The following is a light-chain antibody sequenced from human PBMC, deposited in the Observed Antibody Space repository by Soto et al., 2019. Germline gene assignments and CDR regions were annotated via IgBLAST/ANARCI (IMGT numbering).Light chain of an antibody. CDR2: DDN. Sequence: QSVLTQPPSVSAAPGQKVTISCSGSSSNIGSKFVSWYQHLPGTAPKLLIYDDNKRPSGIPDRFSGSKSGTSATLGITGLQTGDEADYYCGTWDSSLSAGVFGGGTKLTVL. CDR3: GTWDSSLSAGV. CDR1: SSNIGSKF. J-gene: IGLJ3*02. V-gene: IGLV1-51*01.